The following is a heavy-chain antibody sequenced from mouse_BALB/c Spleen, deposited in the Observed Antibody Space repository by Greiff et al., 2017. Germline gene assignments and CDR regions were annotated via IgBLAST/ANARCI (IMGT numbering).Heavy chain of an antibody. V-gene: IGHV3-6*02. Sequence: EVQLQESGPGLVKPSQSLSLTCSVTGYSITSGYYWNWIRQFPGNKLEWMGYISYDGSNNYNPSLKNRISITRDTSKNQFFLKLNSVTTEDTATYYCAREGDGNYAYWGQGTLVTVSA. D-gene: IGHD2-1*01. CDR3: AREGDGNYAY. J-gene: IGHJ3*01. CDR1: GYSITSGYY. CDR2: ISYDGSN.